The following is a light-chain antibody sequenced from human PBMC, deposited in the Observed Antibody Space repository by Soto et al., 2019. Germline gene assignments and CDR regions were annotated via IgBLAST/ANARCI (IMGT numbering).Light chain of an antibody. V-gene: IGLV1-44*01. CDR1: GSNIGTNT. CDR2: SNN. CDR3: ATWDDSLNAYV. J-gene: IGLJ1*01. Sequence: QSVLTQPPSASGTPGQGVTISCSGSGSNIGTNTVNWYQQLPGTAPKLLIHSNNQRPSGVPDRFSGSKSGTSASLVISGLQSEDEADYYCATWDDSLNAYVFGTGTKLTVL.